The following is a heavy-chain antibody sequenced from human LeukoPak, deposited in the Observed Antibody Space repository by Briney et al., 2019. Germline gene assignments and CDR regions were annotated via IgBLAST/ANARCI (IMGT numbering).Heavy chain of an antibody. V-gene: IGHV1-18*01. D-gene: IGHD1-7*01. J-gene: IGHJ6*02. CDR1: GYTFTSYG. CDR3: ARDELELPYGDYYYGMDV. Sequence: ASVKVSCKASGYTFTSYGISWVRQAPGQGLEWMGWISAYNGNTNYAQKLQGRVTMTTDTSTSTAYMELRGLRSDDTAVYYCARDELELPYGDYYYGMDVWGQGTTVTVSS. CDR2: ISAYNGNT.